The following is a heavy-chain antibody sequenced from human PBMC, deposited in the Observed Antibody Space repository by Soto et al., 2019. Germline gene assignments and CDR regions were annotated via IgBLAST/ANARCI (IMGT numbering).Heavy chain of an antibody. Sequence: HPGGSLRLSCAASGFTFSSYAMSWVRQAPGKGLEWVSAISGSGGSTYYADSVKGRFTISRDNSKNTLYLQMNSLRAEDTAVYYCAKPPPVLRYFDWLLENYFDYWGQGTLVTVSS. CDR2: ISGSGGST. J-gene: IGHJ4*02. CDR1: GFTFSSYA. D-gene: IGHD3-9*01. V-gene: IGHV3-23*01. CDR3: AKPPPVLRYFDWLLENYFDY.